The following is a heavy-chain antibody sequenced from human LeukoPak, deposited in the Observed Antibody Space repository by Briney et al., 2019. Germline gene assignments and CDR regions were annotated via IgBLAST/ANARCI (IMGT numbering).Heavy chain of an antibody. V-gene: IGHV4-39*07. CDR3: ARSRGDYVNQTHYYYYYYMDV. Sequence: PSETLSLTCTVSGGSISSSSYYWGWIRQPPGKGLEWIGSIYYSGSTYYDPSLKSRVTISVDTSKNQFSLKLSSVTAADTAVYYCARSRGDYVNQTHYYYYYYMDVWGKGTTVTVSS. CDR2: IYYSGST. J-gene: IGHJ6*03. CDR1: GGSISSSSYY. D-gene: IGHD4-17*01.